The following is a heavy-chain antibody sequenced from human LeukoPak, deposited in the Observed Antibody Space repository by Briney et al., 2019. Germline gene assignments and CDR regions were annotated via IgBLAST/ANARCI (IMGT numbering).Heavy chain of an antibody. V-gene: IGHV3-11*04. J-gene: IGHJ5*01. Sequence: GGSLRLSCAASGFTFSDYYMTWIRQAPGKGLEWVSYINSSGYTIYYADSVKGRFTISRDNAKKSLYLQMDSLRAEDTAIYYCASSRGPCDSWGQGTLVTVSS. CDR1: GFTFSDYY. CDR2: INSSGYTI. CDR3: ASSRGPCDS. D-gene: IGHD3-10*01.